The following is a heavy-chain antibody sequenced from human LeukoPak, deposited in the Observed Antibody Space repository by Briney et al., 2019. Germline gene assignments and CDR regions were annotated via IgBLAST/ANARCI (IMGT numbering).Heavy chain of an antibody. CDR2: ISYDGSNK. J-gene: IGHJ4*02. D-gene: IGHD5-24*01. CDR3: ARDFRGGLEMATTLVY. V-gene: IGHV3-30-3*01. Sequence: GGSLRLSCAASGFTFSSYAMHWVRQAPGKGLEWVAVISYDGSNKYYADSVKGRFTISRDNSKNTLYLQMNSLRAEDTAVYYCARDFRGGLEMATTLVYWGQGTLVTVSS. CDR1: GFTFSSYA.